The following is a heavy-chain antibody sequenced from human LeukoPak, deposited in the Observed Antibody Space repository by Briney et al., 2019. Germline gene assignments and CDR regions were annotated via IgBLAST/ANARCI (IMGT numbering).Heavy chain of an antibody. CDR2: IYSGGST. J-gene: IGHJ3*02. V-gene: IGHV3-66*01. D-gene: IGHD3-22*01. CDR1: GFTVSSNY. Sequence: GGSLRLSCAASGFTVSSNYMSWVRQAPGKGLEWVSVIYSGGSTYYADSVKGRFTISRDNSKNTLYLQMNSLRAEDTAVYYCARSNSSGYYNPMAAFDIWGQGTMVTVSS. CDR3: ARSNSSGYYNPMAAFDI.